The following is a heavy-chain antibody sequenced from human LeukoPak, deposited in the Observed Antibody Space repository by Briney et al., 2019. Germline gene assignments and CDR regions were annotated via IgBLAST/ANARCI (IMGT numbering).Heavy chain of an antibody. V-gene: IGHV3-74*01. CDR1: GFTFSSYW. J-gene: IGHJ4*02. D-gene: IGHD2-2*01. CDR3: ARGPRWDQLSLLDY. CDR2: INSDGSST. Sequence: GGSLTLSCAASGFTFSSYWMHWVRQAPGKGLVWVSRINSDGSSTSYADSVKGRFTISRDNAKNTLYLQMNSLRAEDTAVYYCARGPRWDQLSLLDYWGQGTLVTVSS.